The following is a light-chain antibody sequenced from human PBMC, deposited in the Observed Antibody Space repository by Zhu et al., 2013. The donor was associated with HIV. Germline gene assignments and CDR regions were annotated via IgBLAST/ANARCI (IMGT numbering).Light chain of an antibody. CDR2: DAY. CDR1: RNIRNN. Sequence: IVMTQSPTILSVSPGESATLSCRASRNIRNNLAWYQQKLGQTPRLLIYDAYTRATGTPVRFSGSGSGTDFTLTISRLQPEDFAIYYCQQYEDSPITFGQGTRLEMK. V-gene: IGKV3D-15*01. J-gene: IGKJ5*01. CDR3: QQYEDSPIT.